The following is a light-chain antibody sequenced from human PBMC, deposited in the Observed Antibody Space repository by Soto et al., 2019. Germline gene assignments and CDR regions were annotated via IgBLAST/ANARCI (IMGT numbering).Light chain of an antibody. Sequence: QSALTQPASLSGSPGQSITISCTGTSSDVGGYDYVSWYQQHPGKAPKLMIYEVSNRPSGVSNRFSGSKSGNTASLTISGLHADDEADYYCISYTSSTTLVFGGGTQLTVL. J-gene: IGLJ2*01. CDR2: EVS. V-gene: IGLV2-14*01. CDR1: SSDVGGYDY. CDR3: ISYTSSTTLV.